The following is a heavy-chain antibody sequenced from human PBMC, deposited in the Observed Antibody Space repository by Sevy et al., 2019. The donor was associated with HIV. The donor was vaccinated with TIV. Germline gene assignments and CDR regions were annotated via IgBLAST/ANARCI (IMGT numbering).Heavy chain of an antibody. CDR2: IFSGGGT. J-gene: IGHJ3*02. D-gene: IGHD3-22*01. V-gene: IGHV3-53*01. CDR3: ARGATFYSDSSGRVLFVLGAFDI. CDR1: GFTVSSNY. Sequence: GGSLRLSCAASGFTVSSNYMSWVRQAPGKGLEWVSIIFSGGGTYYADSVQGRFTISRDNSKNMVYLQMNSLRAEDTAVFYCARGATFYSDSSGRVLFVLGAFDIWGRGTMVTVSS.